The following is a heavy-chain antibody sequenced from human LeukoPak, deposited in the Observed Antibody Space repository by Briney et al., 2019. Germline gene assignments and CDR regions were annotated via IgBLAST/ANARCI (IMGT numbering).Heavy chain of an antibody. CDR2: IYYSGST. J-gene: IGHJ2*01. Sequence: PSETLSLTCAVYGGSFSGYYWNWIRQPPGKGLEWIGYIYYSGSTNYNPSLKSRVTISVDTSKNQFSLKLSSVTAADTAVYYCAREYGGNSFASWYFDLWGRGTLVTVSS. V-gene: IGHV4-59*01. CDR1: GGSFSGYY. CDR3: AREYGGNSFASWYFDL. D-gene: IGHD4-23*01.